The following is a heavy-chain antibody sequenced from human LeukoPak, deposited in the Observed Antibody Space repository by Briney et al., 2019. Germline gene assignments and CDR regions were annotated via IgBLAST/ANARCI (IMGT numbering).Heavy chain of an antibody. V-gene: IGHV4-34*01. CDR2: INHSGST. D-gene: IGHD3-22*01. Sequence: PSETLSLTCAVSGVSVSSGSYYWSWIRQPPGKGLEWIGEINHSGSTNYNPSLKSRVTISVDTSKNQFSLKLSSVTAADTAVYYCARSRITMIVVVRNYYYYYGMDVWGQGTTVTVSS. CDR1: GVSVSSGSYY. CDR3: ARSRITMIVVVRNYYYYYGMDV. J-gene: IGHJ6*02.